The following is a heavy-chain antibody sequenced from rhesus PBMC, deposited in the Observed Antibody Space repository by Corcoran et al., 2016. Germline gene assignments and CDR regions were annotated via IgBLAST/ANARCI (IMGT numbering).Heavy chain of an antibody. D-gene: IGHD3-34*01. Sequence: QVQLQESGPGLVKPSETLSLTCAVSGYSISSGYGWSWIRQPPGKGLEWIGDIGGSSGTTNYNPSLKSRVTISKDTAENQFSLKLSAVTAADTAGYYCADPTGVVWGPGVLVTVSS. CDR1: GYSISSGYG. J-gene: IGHJ5-1*01. CDR2: IGGSSGTT. CDR3: ADPTGVV. V-gene: IGHV4-127*01.